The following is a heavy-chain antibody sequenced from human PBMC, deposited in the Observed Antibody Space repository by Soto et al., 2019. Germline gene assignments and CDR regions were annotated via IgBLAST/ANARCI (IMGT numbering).Heavy chain of an antibody. D-gene: IGHD2-8*01. J-gene: IGHJ4*02. CDR2: ISGSGGST. Sequence: EVQLLESGGGLVQPGGSLRLSCAASGFTFSSYAMSWVRQAPGKGLEWVSAISGSGGSTYYADSVKGRFTISRDNSKNTLYLQMNSLSAEDTAVYYCATLDRGYCTNGVCYSVYWGQGTLVTVSS. CDR1: GFTFSSYA. V-gene: IGHV3-23*01. CDR3: ATLDRGYCTNGVCYSVY.